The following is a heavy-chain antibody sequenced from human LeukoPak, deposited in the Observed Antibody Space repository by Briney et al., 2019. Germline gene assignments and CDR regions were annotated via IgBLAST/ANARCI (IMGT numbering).Heavy chain of an antibody. J-gene: IGHJ6*02. D-gene: IGHD5-12*01. CDR3: ARDKVRYSDSDQTDYYYYYSGMDV. V-gene: IGHV1-18*01. Sequence: ASVKVSCKASGYTFTSYGFTWVRQAPGQGLEWMGWISPYNGNTNYAQKLKGRVTMTTDTSTSTAYMELRSLRSDDTVVYYCARDKVRYSDSDQTDYYYYYSGMDVWGQGTTVTVSS. CDR1: GYTFTSYG. CDR2: ISPYNGNT.